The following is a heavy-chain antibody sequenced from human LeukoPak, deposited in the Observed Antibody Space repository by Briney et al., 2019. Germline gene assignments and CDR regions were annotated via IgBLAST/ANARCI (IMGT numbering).Heavy chain of an antibody. Sequence: GGSLRLSCAASGFTFSSYAMHWVRQAPGKGLEWVAVISYYGSNKYYADSVKGRFTISRDNSKNTLYLQMNSLRAEDTAVYYCARGIEMATFYFDYWGQGTLVTVSS. V-gene: IGHV3-30-3*01. D-gene: IGHD5-24*01. CDR1: GFTFSSYA. CDR2: ISYYGSNK. CDR3: ARGIEMATFYFDY. J-gene: IGHJ4*02.